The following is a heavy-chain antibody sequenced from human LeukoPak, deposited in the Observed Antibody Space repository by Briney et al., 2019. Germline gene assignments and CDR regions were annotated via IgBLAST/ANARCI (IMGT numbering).Heavy chain of an antibody. J-gene: IGHJ5*02. Sequence: PSETLSLTRAIYGGSFSGYFWSWFRQPPGKGLEWIGEINRSGSTNYNSSLSLKSRVTISVGTSKNQFSLKLSSVTAADTAVYYCAVSAAALFDPWGQGTLVTVSS. D-gene: IGHD6-6*01. CDR2: INRSGST. CDR1: GGSFSGYF. V-gene: IGHV4-34*01. CDR3: AVSAAALFDP.